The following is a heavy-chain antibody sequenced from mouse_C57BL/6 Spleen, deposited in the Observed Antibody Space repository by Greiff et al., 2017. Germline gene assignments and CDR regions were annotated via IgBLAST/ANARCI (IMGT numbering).Heavy chain of an antibody. CDR2: IWRGGST. Sequence: VQLQESGPGLVQPSQSLSITCTVSGFSLTSYGVHWVRQSPGKGLEWLGVIWRGGSTDYNAAFMSRLSITKDNSKSQVFFKMYSLQADDTAIYYCAKKGDYEDYYAMDYWGQGTSVTVSS. V-gene: IGHV2-5*01. CDR1: GFSLTSYG. D-gene: IGHD2-4*01. CDR3: AKKGDYEDYYAMDY. J-gene: IGHJ4*01.